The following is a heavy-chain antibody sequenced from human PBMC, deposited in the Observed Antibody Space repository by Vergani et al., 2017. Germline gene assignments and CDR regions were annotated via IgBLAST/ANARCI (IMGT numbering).Heavy chain of an antibody. D-gene: IGHD2-15*01. J-gene: IGHJ5*02. V-gene: IGHV3-33*01. CDR3: ARSTPLGWFDP. CDR2: IWYDGSNK. Sequence: QVQLVESGGGVVQPGRSLRLYCAASGFTFSCYGMHWVRQAPGKGLEWVAVIWYDGSNKYYADSVKGRFTISRDNSKNTLYLQMNSLRAEDTAVYFCARSTPLGWFDPWSQGTLVTVSS. CDR1: GFTFSCYG.